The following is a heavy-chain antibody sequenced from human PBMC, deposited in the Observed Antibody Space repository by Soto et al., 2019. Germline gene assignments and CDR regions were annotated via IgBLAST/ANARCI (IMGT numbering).Heavy chain of an antibody. CDR2: IIPILGIA. Sequence: SVKVSCKASGGTFSSYTISWVRQAPGEGLEWMGRIIPILGIANYAQKFQGRVTITADKSTSTAYMELSSLRSEDTAVYYCAREAIYGKPPDPEYYFDYWGQGTLVTVSS. V-gene: IGHV1-69*04. D-gene: IGHD3-9*01. J-gene: IGHJ4*02. CDR1: GGTFSSYT. CDR3: AREAIYGKPPDPEYYFDY.